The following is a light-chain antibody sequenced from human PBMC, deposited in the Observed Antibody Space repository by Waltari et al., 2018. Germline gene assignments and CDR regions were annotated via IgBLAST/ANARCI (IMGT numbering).Light chain of an antibody. CDR2: DVV. CDR1: SSDVDGFNF. V-gene: IGLV2-14*03. J-gene: IGLJ2*01. CDR3: SSYTSVNTR. Sequence: QSALTQPASMSGSPGQSITISCTGTSSDVDGFNFVSWYQQYPGKAPKLIIYDVVNRPSGVSHRFSGSRSGNTASLTISGLQAEDEADYYCSSYTSVNTRFGGGTKLTVL.